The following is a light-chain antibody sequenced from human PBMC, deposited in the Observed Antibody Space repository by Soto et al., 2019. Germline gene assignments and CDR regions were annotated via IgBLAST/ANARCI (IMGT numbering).Light chain of an antibody. CDR2: LNSDGSH. Sequence: QLVLTQSPSASASLGASVKLTCTLSSGHSSYAIAWHQQQPEKGPRYLMKLNSDGSHSKGDGLPDRFSGSSSGAERYLTISILQSEDEADYYCQTWGTGLLVFGGGTKLTVL. CDR1: SGHSSYA. CDR3: QTWGTGLLV. J-gene: IGLJ3*02. V-gene: IGLV4-69*01.